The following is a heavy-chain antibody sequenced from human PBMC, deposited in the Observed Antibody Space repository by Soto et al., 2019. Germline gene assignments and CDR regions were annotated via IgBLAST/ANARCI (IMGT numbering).Heavy chain of an antibody. Sequence: ASVKVSCKASGYTFTNYGISWVRQAPGQGLEWMGWINAYNGNTNYAQKLQGRVTMTTDTSTSTAYMELRSLRSDDTAVYYCARELVDDFWSGLTRYYYYYGMDVWGQGTTVTVS. CDR2: INAYNGNT. CDR1: GYTFTNYG. J-gene: IGHJ6*02. CDR3: ARELVDDFWSGLTRYYYYYGMDV. D-gene: IGHD3-3*01. V-gene: IGHV1-18*01.